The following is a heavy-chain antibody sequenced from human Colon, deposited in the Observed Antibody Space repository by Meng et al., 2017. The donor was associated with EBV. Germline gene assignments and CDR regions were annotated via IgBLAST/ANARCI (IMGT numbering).Heavy chain of an antibody. J-gene: IGHJ4*02. D-gene: IGHD2-2*01. V-gene: IGHV6-1*01. CDR3: SREERQLLGKGGFDT. Sequence: TLPLTCAHFGVSVSINRTACNEIKPSPSRGLELLGSTYYRPKLDKEDTVSVEGRKTINPHTSKNHFSLHLNAVTPDNTAVYYCSREERQLLGKGGFDTWGQGTLVTVSS. CDR2: TYYRPKLDK. CDR1: GVSVSINRTA.